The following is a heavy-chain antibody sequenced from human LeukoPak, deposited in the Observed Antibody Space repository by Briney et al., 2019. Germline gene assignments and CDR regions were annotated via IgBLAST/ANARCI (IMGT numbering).Heavy chain of an antibody. CDR1: GFTFSSYV. Sequence: GGSLRLSCAASGFTFSSYVMHWVRQAPGKGLEWVAVILYDGSNKYYADSVKGRFTISRDNSKNTLYLQMNSLRAEDTAVYYCAKGWGIPIFGVVTNWGQGTLVTVSS. J-gene: IGHJ4*02. CDR3: AKGWGIPIFGVVTN. CDR2: ILYDGSNK. V-gene: IGHV3-30*18. D-gene: IGHD3-3*01.